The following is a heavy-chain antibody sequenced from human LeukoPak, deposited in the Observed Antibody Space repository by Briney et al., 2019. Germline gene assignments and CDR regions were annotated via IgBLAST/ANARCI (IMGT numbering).Heavy chain of an antibody. CDR2: ISGSGGST. Sequence: GGSLRLSSAASGFTFSSYGMSWVRQAPGKGLEWVSAISGSGGSTYYADSVKGRFTISRDNSKNTLYLQMNSLRAEDTAVYYCAKDLEITSVYFDYWGQGTLVTVYS. CDR1: GFTFSSYG. V-gene: IGHV3-23*01. J-gene: IGHJ4*02. CDR3: AKDLEITSVYFDY. D-gene: IGHD1-14*01.